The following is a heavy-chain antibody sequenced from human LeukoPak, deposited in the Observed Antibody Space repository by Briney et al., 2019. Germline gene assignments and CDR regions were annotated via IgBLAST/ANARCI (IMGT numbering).Heavy chain of an antibody. CDR3: ARQGGGDFVDS. Sequence: SGTLSLTCFVSNGSITSTSYWAWLRPPPGKGLEWIGTTTSGGRAYYKTSLKSRVTISVDTSKTQLSLRLTSVTAADTAVYYCARQGGGDFVDSWGQGTLVSVS. CDR1: NGSITSTSY. V-gene: IGHV4-39*01. CDR2: TTSGGRA. J-gene: IGHJ4*02. D-gene: IGHD4-17*01.